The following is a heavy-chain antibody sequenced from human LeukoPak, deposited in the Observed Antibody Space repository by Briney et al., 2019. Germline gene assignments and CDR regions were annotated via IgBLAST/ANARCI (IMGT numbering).Heavy chain of an antibody. CDR1: GGSISSGSYY. V-gene: IGHV4-61*02. D-gene: IGHD2-2*01. CDR2: LYTSGST. Sequence: SETLSLTCTVSGGSISSGSYYWIWIRQPAGKGLEWIGRLYTSGSTNYNPSLKSRVTISVDTSKNQFSLKLSSVTAADTAGYYCARHVRGYQLLKGKYYYYYMDVWGKGTTVTISS. J-gene: IGHJ6*03. CDR3: ARHVRGYQLLKGKYYYYYMDV.